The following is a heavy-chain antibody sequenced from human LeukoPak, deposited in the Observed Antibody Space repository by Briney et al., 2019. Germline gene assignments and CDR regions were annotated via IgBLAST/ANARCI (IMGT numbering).Heavy chain of an antibody. CDR2: IKQDGSEK. CDR3: ARDRIVANY. CDR1: GFTFSSYL. Sequence: PGGSLRLSCAASGFTFSSYLMSWVRQAPGKGLEWAANIKQDGSEKYYVDSVKGRFTISRDNAKNSLYLQMNSLRAEDTAVYYCARDRIVANYWGQGTLVTVSS. J-gene: IGHJ4*02. D-gene: IGHD5-12*01. V-gene: IGHV3-7*01.